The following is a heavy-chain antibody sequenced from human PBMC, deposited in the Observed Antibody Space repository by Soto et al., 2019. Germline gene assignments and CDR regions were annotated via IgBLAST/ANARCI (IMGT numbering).Heavy chain of an antibody. Sequence: EVQLVESGGGLVKPGGSLRLSCAASGFTFSSYSMNWVRQAPGKGLEWVSSISSSSSYIYYADSVKGRFTISRDNAKNSRYLQMKSLSAEDTALYYCAGVERWNSWEGDYFDYWGQGTLVTVSS. CDR3: AGVERWNSWEGDYFDY. CDR1: GFTFSSYS. D-gene: IGHD6-13*01. CDR2: ISSSSSYI. V-gene: IGHV3-21*01. J-gene: IGHJ4*02.